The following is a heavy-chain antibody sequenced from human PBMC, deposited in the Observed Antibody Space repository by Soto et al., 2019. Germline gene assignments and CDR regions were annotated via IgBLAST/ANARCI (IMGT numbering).Heavy chain of an antibody. Sequence: ASVKVSCKASGYTFTNSDINWVRQAPGQGLEWMGWMNPDSGHAAYAQKFQGRVTLTTSTSTSTVYMETRSLGSEDTAVYYCARRPHCSGGICYYGLDNWGQGTLVTVSS. V-gene: IGHV1-8*01. CDR3: ARRPHCSGGICYYGLDN. CDR2: MNPDSGHA. CDR1: GYTFTNSD. D-gene: IGHD2-15*01. J-gene: IGHJ4*02.